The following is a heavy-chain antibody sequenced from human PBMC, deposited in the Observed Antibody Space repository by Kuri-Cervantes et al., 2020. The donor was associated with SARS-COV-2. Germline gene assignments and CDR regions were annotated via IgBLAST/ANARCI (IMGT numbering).Heavy chain of an antibody. CDR1: GGSISSSSYY. CDR2: IYHSGST. D-gene: IGHD6-19*01. J-gene: IGHJ3*02. CDR3: ARQYLAVAPNAFDI. V-gene: IGHV4-39*01. Sequence: GSLRLSCTVSGGSISSSSYYWGWIRQPPGKGLEWIGSIYHSGSTYYNPSLKSRVTISVDTSKNQFSLKLSSVTAADTAVYYSARQYLAVAPNAFDIWGQGTMVTVSS.